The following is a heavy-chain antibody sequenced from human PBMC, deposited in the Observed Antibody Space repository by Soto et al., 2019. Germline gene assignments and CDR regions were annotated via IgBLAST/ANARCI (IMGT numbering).Heavy chain of an antibody. CDR3: TRDRWDIVVVPAATAFDY. D-gene: IGHD2-2*01. V-gene: IGHV3-49*03. CDR1: GFTFGDYA. Sequence: PGGSLRLSCTASGFTFGDYAMSWFRQAPGKGLEWVGFIRSKAYGGTTEYAASVKGRFTISRDDSKSIAYLQMNSPKTEDTAVYYCTRDRWDIVVVPAATAFDYWGQGTLVTVSS. J-gene: IGHJ4*02. CDR2: IRSKAYGGTT.